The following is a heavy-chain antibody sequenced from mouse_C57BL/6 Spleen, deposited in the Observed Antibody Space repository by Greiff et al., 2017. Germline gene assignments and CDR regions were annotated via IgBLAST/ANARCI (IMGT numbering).Heavy chain of an antibody. CDR2: INPGSGGT. V-gene: IGHV1-54*01. D-gene: IGHD1-1*01. CDR1: GYAFTNYL. J-gene: IGHJ4*01. CDR3: ARDYYGRGAMDY. Sequence: VQLQQSGAELVRPGTSVKVSCKASGYAFTNYLIEWVQQRPGQGLEWIGVINPGSGGTNYNEKFKGKATLTADKSSSTAYMQLSSLTSEDSAVYFCARDYYGRGAMDYRGQGTSVTVSS.